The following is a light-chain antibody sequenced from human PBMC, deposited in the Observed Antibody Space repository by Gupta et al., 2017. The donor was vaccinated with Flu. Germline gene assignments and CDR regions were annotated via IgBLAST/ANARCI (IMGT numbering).Light chain of an antibody. V-gene: IGKV1-39*01. Sequence: PSSLSASVGDRVTITCRASQKIRKYLSWYQQKAGEAPKLLIYGASTVQSGVPSTFSGSGSGTDFTLTISSLQPEDFATYYCRQTYSRPWSFGQGTEVEIK. CDR1: QKIRKY. CDR2: GAS. CDR3: RQTYSRPWS. J-gene: IGKJ1*01.